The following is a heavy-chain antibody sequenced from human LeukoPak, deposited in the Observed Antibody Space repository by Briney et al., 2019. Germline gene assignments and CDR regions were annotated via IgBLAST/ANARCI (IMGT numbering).Heavy chain of an antibody. V-gene: IGHV4-59*08. J-gene: IGHJ5*02. CDR1: GGSISSYY. CDR2: IYYSGST. D-gene: IGHD6-6*01. Sequence: SETLSLTCTVSGGSISSYYWSWIRQPPGKGLEWIGYIYYSGSTNYNPSLKSRVTISVDTSKNQFSLKLSSVTAADTAVHYCARHVSLGQLVSMGWFDPWGQGTLVTVSS. CDR3: ARHVSLGQLVSMGWFDP.